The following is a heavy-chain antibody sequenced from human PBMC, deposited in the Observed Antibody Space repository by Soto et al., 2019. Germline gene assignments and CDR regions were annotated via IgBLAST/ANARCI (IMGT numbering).Heavy chain of an antibody. CDR3: ARIRETYYYYYGMDV. CDR1: GYSFTSYW. CDR2: IYPGDSDT. V-gene: IGHV5-51*01. Sequence: GESLKISCQGSGYSFTSYWIGWVRQMPGKGLEWMGIIYPGDSDTRYSPSFQGQVTISADKSISTAYLQWSSLKASDTAMYYCARIRETYYYYYGMDVWGQGTTVTVSS. J-gene: IGHJ6*02. D-gene: IGHD1-26*01.